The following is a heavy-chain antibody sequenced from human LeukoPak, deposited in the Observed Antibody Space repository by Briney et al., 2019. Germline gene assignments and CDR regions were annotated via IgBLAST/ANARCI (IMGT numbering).Heavy chain of an antibody. V-gene: IGHV3-23*01. D-gene: IGHD5-24*01. CDR1: GFTLSSYA. J-gene: IGHJ4*02. CDR2: MGASGGTT. CDR3: AKEIGRDDYNRCDY. Sequence: PGGSLRLSCAAAGFTLSSYAMNWVRQTPGEGLEWVSGMGASGGTTYADSVKGRFTISRDTSKNTLYLQMDALRAEDTAIYFCAKEIGRDDYNRCDYWGQGTPVTVSS.